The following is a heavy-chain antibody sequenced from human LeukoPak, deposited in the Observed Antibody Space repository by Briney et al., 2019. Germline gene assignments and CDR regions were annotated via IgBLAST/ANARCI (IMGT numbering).Heavy chain of an antibody. D-gene: IGHD3-22*01. CDR1: GGSISSYY. J-gene: IGHJ4*02. CDR3: VKGSVYPTNYLDY. V-gene: IGHV4-59*01. CDR2: IYYSGST. Sequence: PSETLSLTCTVSGGSISSYYWSWIRQPPGKGLEWIGYIYYSGSTNYNPSLKSRVTISVDTSKNQFSLKLSSVTAADTAVYYCVKGSVYPTNYLDYWAQEPRVTVST.